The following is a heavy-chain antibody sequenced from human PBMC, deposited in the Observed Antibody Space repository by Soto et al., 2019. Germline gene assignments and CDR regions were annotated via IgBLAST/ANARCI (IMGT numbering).Heavy chain of an antibody. CDR1: GVSISSSNW. J-gene: IGHJ4*02. Sequence: SETLSLTCDVSGVSISSSNWWSWIRQPPGKGLEWIGEIYHGGNTNYNPSLKSRVTLSVDKPTNQVSLEMTSVTAADTAVYYCARRPDYGDFSNFDYWGQGTLVTVSS. CDR2: IYHGGNT. D-gene: IGHD4-17*01. V-gene: IGHV4-4*02. CDR3: ARRPDYGDFSNFDY.